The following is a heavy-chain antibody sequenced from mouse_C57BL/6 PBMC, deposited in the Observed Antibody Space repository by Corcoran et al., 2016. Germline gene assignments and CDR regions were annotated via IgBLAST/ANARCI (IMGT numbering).Heavy chain of an antibody. CDR3: ARERYYSDY. CDR1: GYTFTDYY. V-gene: IGHV1-76*01. D-gene: IGHD1-1*01. J-gene: IGHJ2*01. Sequence: QVQLKQSGAELVRPGASVKLSCKASGYTFTDYYINWVKQRPGQGLEWIARIYPGSGNTYYNEKFKGKATLTAEKSSSTAYMQLSSLTSEDSAVYFCARERYYSDYWGQGTTLTVSS. CDR2: IYPGSGNT.